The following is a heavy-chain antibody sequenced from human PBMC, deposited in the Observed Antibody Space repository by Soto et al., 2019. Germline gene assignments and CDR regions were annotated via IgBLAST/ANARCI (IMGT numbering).Heavy chain of an antibody. J-gene: IGHJ6*02. V-gene: IGHV1-69*12. Sequence: QVQLVRSGAEVKKPGSSVKVSCKASGGTFSSYAISWVRQAPGQGLEWMGGIIPIFGTANYAQKFQGRVTITADESTSTAYMELSSLRSEDTAVYYCARDWVVAAAAGYYYGMDVWGQGTTVTVSS. D-gene: IGHD6-13*01. CDR3: ARDWVVAAAAGYYYGMDV. CDR1: GGTFSSYA. CDR2: IIPIFGTA.